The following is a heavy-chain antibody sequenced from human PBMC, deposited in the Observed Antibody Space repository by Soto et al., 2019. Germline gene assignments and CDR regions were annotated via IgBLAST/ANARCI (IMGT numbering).Heavy chain of an antibody. CDR3: ARGNGDYRC. D-gene: IGHD4-17*01. J-gene: IGHJ4*02. CDR2: IYYSGST. V-gene: IGHV4-39*01. CDR1: GGSISSSNYY. Sequence: QLQLQESGPGLVKPSETLSLTCTVSGGSISSSNYYWGWIRQPPGKGLEWIGSIYYSGSTYYNPSLKSRVTISVDTSKNQFALKLSSVTAADTAVYYCARGNGDYRCWGQGTLVTVSS.